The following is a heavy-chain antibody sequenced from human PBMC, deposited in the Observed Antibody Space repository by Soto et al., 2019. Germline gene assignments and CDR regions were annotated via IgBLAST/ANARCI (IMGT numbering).Heavy chain of an antibody. CDR2: INHSGST. J-gene: IGHJ5*02. Sequence: SETLSLPCGVSCSSFSAYYCTWIRQPPGKGLEWIGEINHSGSTSYNPSLKTRVTISLDTSKNQFSLKLSSVTAADPAVYYFARTPRYCSSTSCYVENWFDPWGQGTLVTVSS. V-gene: IGHV4-34*01. CDR1: CSSFSAYY. D-gene: IGHD2-2*01. CDR3: ARTPRYCSSTSCYVENWFDP.